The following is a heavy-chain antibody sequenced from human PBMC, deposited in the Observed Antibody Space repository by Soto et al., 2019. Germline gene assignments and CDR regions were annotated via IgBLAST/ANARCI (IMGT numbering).Heavy chain of an antibody. J-gene: IGHJ3*02. V-gene: IGHV3-48*04. D-gene: IGHD4-17*01. CDR3: ARDTWPTAAVTSAFDI. CDR1: GFVFRNYA. Sequence: PGGSLRLSCAASGFVFRNYAMHRVRQAPGKGLERVAFISNSGSTIYYADSVKGRFTISRDNSKNTLYLQMNSLRAEDTAVYYCARDTWPTAAVTSAFDIWGQGTMVTVSS. CDR2: ISNSGSTI.